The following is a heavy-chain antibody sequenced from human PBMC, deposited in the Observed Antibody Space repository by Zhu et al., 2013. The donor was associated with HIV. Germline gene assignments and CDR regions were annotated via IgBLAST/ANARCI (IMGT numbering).Heavy chain of an antibody. CDR3: ARPRSSSAPLHYYGIGRR. V-gene: IGHV1-69*06. CDR1: GGTFSSYA. CDR2: IIPIFGTA. J-gene: IGHJ6*02. D-gene: IGHD6-6*01. Sequence: QVQLVQSGAEVKKPGSSVKVSCKASGGTFSSYAISWVRQAPGQGLEWMGGIIPIFGTANYAQKFQGRVTITADKSTSTAYMELSSLRSEDTAVYYCARPRSSSAPLHYYGIGRRGAKGPRSPSP.